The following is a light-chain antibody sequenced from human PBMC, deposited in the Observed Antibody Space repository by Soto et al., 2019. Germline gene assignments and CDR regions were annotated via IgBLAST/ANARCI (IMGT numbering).Light chain of an antibody. Sequence: QSALTQPASVSGSPGQSIAISCTGSSSDIGIYKYVSWYQQPPGKVPKLIIYEVTNRPSGVSKRFSGSKSGNTASLTIPGLQAEDEADYYCQSYDSSLTTMVFGTGTKLTVL. J-gene: IGLJ1*01. CDR2: EVT. V-gene: IGLV2-14*01. CDR3: QSYDSSLTTMV. CDR1: SSDIGIYKY.